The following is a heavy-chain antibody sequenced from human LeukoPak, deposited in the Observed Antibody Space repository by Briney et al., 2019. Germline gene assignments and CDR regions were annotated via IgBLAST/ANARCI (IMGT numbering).Heavy chain of an antibody. Sequence: PSKTLSLTCAVYGGSFSGYYWSWIRQPPGKGLEWIGEINHSGSTNYNPSLKSRVTISVDTSKNQFSLKLSSVTAADTAVYYCAGRLGVYYDSSGNSDYWGQGTLVTVSS. CDR2: INHSGST. V-gene: IGHV4-34*01. J-gene: IGHJ4*02. D-gene: IGHD3-22*01. CDR1: GGSFSGYY. CDR3: AGRLGVYYDSSGNSDY.